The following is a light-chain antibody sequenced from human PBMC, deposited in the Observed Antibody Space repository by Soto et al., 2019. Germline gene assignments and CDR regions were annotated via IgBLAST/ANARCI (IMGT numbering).Light chain of an antibody. CDR3: QQLNTYLIT. CDR2: AAS. CDR1: QGIGSY. J-gene: IGKJ5*01. V-gene: IGKV1-9*01. Sequence: DIQLTQSPSFLSASLGDRVTITCRASQGIGSYLAWYQQKPGKAPRLLIYAASTLQSGVPSRFSGSGSDTEFTLTISSLQPEDFATYYCQQLNTYLITFGQGTRLEIK.